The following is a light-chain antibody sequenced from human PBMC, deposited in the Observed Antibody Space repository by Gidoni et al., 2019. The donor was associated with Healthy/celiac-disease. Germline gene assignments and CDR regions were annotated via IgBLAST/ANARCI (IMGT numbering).Light chain of an antibody. CDR1: QSVSSY. V-gene: IGKV3-11*01. CDR2: DAS. J-gene: IGKJ3*01. CDR3: QQRSNWPPGFT. Sequence: EMLLTQSQATLSLSPGERATLSCRASQSVSSYLAWYQQKPGQAPRLLIYDASNRATGIPARFSGSGSGTDFTLTISSLEPEDFAVYYCQQRSNWPPGFTFGPGTKVDIK.